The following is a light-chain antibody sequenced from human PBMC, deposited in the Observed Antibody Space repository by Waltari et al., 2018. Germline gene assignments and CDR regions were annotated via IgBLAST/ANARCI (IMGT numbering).Light chain of an antibody. Sequence: QSVLTQPPSASGTPGQRVTISCSGSSSNIGRNSVNWYQQLPGTAPKLLIYGNYQRPSGVPDRVSGSKSGTSASLAISGLQSEDEADYYCAAWDDSLNGVVFGGGTKLTV. CDR2: GNY. CDR3: AAWDDSLNGVV. V-gene: IGLV1-44*01. CDR1: SSNIGRNS. J-gene: IGLJ2*01.